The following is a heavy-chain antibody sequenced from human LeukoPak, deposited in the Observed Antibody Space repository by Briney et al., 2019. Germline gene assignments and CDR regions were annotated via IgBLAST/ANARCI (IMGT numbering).Heavy chain of an antibody. V-gene: IGHV1-69*01. CDR3: AKDSYDSSGSRYDF. CDR2: IIPIFGTA. D-gene: IGHD3-22*01. Sequence: GASVKVSCKASGGTFSSYAISWVRQAPGQGLEWMGGIIPIFGTANYAQKFQGRVTITADESTSTAYMELSSLRSEDTAVYYCAKDSYDSSGSRYDFWGQGTLVTVSS. J-gene: IGHJ4*02. CDR1: GGTFSSYA.